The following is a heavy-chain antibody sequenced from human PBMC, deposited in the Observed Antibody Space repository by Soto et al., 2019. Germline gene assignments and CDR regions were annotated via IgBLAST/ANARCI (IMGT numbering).Heavy chain of an antibody. V-gene: IGHV3-30-3*01. Sequence: QVQLVESGGGVVQPGRSLRLSCAASGFTFSSYAMHWVRQAPGKGLEWVAIISYDASNKYYADSVKGRFTISRDNSKSTLSLQMNSLRTEDTAVYYCARGYSSSSAAFDYWGQGTLVTVST. D-gene: IGHD6-13*01. J-gene: IGHJ4*02. CDR2: ISYDASNK. CDR1: GFTFSSYA. CDR3: ARGYSSSSAAFDY.